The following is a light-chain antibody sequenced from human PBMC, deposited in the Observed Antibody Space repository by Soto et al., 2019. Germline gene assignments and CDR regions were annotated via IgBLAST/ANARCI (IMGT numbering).Light chain of an antibody. V-gene: IGKV3-11*01. CDR1: QSVGSY. CDR2: DAS. CDR3: QQRGNWPVT. J-gene: IGKJ1*01. Sequence: DIFFTQAPATLSLSPGERATLSCRASQSVGSYFAWYQQKPGQAPRLLIYDASNRATGIPARFSGSGSGTDFTLTISSLEPDDFAVYYCQQRGNWPVTFGQGTKVDIK.